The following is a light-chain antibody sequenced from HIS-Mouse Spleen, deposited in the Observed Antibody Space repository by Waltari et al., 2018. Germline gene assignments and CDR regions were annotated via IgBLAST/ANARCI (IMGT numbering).Light chain of an antibody. J-gene: IGLJ2*01. Sequence: SSELTQDPAVSVALGQTVRITCQGDSLRSYYASWYQQKPGQAPVLVIYGKNNRRSGIPDRFSGSRSGNTASLTITGAQAEEEADYYCNSRDSSGNHVVFGGGTKLTVL. V-gene: IGLV3-19*01. CDR1: SLRSYY. CDR3: NSRDSSGNHVV. CDR2: GKN.